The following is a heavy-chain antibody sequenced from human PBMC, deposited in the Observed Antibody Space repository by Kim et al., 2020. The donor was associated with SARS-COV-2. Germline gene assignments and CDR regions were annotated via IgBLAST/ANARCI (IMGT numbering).Heavy chain of an antibody. CDR1: GFTFSSYA. Sequence: GGSLRLSCAVSGFTFSSYAMSWVRQAPEKGLEWVSAIGGGAGSAYYVDSVKGRFTISRDNSKNTLYLQMNSMRAEDTAVYYCAKDSAPWGQGTLDSVSS. CDR3: AKDSAP. J-gene: IGHJ5*02. V-gene: IGHV3-23*01. CDR2: IGGGAGSA.